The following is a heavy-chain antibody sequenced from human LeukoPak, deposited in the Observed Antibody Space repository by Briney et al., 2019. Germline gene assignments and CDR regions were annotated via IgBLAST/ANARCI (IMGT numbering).Heavy chain of an antibody. CDR3: ARRTVAFDY. J-gene: IGHJ4*02. V-gene: IGHV4-30-2*01. D-gene: IGHD3/OR15-3a*01. Sequence: PSQTLSLTCAVSGGSISSGGYSWSWIRQPPGKGLEWIGYIYHSGSTYYNPSLKSRVTISVDRSKNQFSLKLSSVTAADTAVYYCARRTVAFDYWGQGTLVTVSS. CDR2: IYHSGST. CDR1: GGSISSGGYS.